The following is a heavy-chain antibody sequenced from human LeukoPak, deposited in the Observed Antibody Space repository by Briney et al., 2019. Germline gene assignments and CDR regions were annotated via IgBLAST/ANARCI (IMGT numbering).Heavy chain of an antibody. CDR1: GFTFDDYG. D-gene: IGHD6-19*01. V-gene: IGHV3-20*04. Sequence: PGGSLRLSCAASGFTFDDYGMSWVRQAPGKGLEWVSGINWNGGSTGYADSVKGRFTISRDNAKNSLYLQMNSLRAEDTALYYCARERVGYSSGWYVYWGQGTLSPSPQ. CDR2: INWNGGST. CDR3: ARERVGYSSGWYVY. J-gene: IGHJ4*02.